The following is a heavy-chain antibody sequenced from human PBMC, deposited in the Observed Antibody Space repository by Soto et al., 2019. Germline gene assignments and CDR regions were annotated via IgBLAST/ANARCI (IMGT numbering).Heavy chain of an antibody. V-gene: IGHV3-11*04. J-gene: IGHJ1*01. D-gene: IGHD3-3*01. CDR2: ISSSGSTI. Sequence: GGSLRLSCAASGFTFSDYYMSWIRQAPGKGLEWVSYISSSGSTIYYADSVKGRFTISRDNAKNSLYLQMNSLREEDTAVYYCARERYDFWSGLRHWGQGTLVTVSS. CDR1: GFTFSDYY. CDR3: ARERYDFWSGLRH.